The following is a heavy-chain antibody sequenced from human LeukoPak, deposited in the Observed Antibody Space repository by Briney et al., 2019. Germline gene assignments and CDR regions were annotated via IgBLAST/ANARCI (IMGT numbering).Heavy chain of an antibody. D-gene: IGHD2-21*02. CDR1: GFTFSSYW. V-gene: IGHV3-7*01. CDR2: IKQDGSEK. CDR3: AREGIAYCGGDCHLYYFDY. Sequence: GGSLRLSCAASGFTFSSYWMSWVRQAPGKGLEWVANIKQDGSEKYYVDSVKGRFTISRDNAKNSLYLQMNSLRAEDTAVYYCAREGIAYCGGDCHLYYFDYWGQGTLVTVSS. J-gene: IGHJ4*02.